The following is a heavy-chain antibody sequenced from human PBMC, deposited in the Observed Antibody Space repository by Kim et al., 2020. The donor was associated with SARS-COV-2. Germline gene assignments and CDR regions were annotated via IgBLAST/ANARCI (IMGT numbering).Heavy chain of an antibody. CDR2: ISAYNGNT. Sequence: ASVKVSCKASGYTFTSYGISWVRQAPGQGLEWMGWISAYNGNTNYAQKLQGRVTMTTDTSTSTAYMELRSLRSDDTAVYYCARGGVPAAMRYYYYYYGMDVWGQGTTVTVSS. D-gene: IGHD2-2*01. CDR3: ARGGVPAAMRYYYYYYGMDV. V-gene: IGHV1-18*01. CDR1: GYTFTSYG. J-gene: IGHJ6*02.